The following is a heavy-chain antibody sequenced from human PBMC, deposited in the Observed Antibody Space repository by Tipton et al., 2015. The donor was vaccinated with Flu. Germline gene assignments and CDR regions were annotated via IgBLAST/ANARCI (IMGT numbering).Heavy chain of an antibody. J-gene: IGHJ4*02. CDR2: IYYSGST. CDR1: GGSISSSSYY. V-gene: IGHV4-39*07. CDR3: ARTPKPPYYDILTGYPYYFDY. Sequence: LRLSCTVSGGSISSSSYYWGWIRQPPGKGLEWIGSIYYSGSTYYNPSLKSRVTISVDTSKNQFSLKLSSVTAADTAVYYCARTPKPPYYDILTGYPYYFDYWGQGTLVTVSS. D-gene: IGHD3-9*01.